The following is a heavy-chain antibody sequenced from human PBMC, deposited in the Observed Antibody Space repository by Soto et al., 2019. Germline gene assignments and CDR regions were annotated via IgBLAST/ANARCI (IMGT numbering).Heavy chain of an antibody. CDR2: INGGNGYT. V-gene: IGHV1-3*01. CDR3: ARPPYTSGGSATFAMGV. Sequence: ASVKVSCKASGYTFSNNAIHWVRQAPGQELEWMGWINGGNGYTKYSQNFQDRVTLTRDTSASTSYMELSSLRSEDTATFYCARPPYTSGGSATFAMGVRGRGSTVTVSS. CDR1: GYTFSNNA. J-gene: IGHJ6*02. D-gene: IGHD3-10*01.